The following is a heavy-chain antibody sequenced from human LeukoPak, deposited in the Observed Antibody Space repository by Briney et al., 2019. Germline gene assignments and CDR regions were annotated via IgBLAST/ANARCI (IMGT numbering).Heavy chain of an antibody. CDR2: IYYSGNT. D-gene: IGHD3-22*01. V-gene: IGHV4-39*01. CDR1: GGSISSSSYY. Sequence: PSETLSLTCTVSGGSISSSSYYWGWIRQPPGKGLEWIGSIYYSGNTHYTSSLKSRVPISVDTSKNQFSLRLSSVTAADTAVYYCARHFHGSGYADDLWGQGTLVTVSS. CDR3: ARHFHGSGYADDL. J-gene: IGHJ5*02.